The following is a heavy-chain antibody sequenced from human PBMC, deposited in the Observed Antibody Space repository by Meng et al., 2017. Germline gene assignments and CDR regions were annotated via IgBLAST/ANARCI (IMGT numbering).Heavy chain of an antibody. CDR2: IDYGGST. CDR1: GGAVTVGSHY. Sequence: QVQRQESGPGLVGTAEAPSLTCPVSGGAVTVGSHYWSWIRQPPGKGLEWIGYIDYGGSTSYNPSLRSRVTISVDTSNNQFSLKLSSVTAADTAVFYCARTRGDYYFDYWGQGTLVTVSS. J-gene: IGHJ4*02. V-gene: IGHV4-61*01. CDR3: ARTRGDYYFDY. D-gene: IGHD3-16*01.